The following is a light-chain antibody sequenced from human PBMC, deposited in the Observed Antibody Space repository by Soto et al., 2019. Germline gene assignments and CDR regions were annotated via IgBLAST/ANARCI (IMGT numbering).Light chain of an antibody. CDR3: QHYNSYSEA. CDR1: QTISSW. J-gene: IGKJ1*01. V-gene: IGKV1-5*03. CDR2: KAS. Sequence: DIQMTQSPSTLSGSVGDRVTITFRASQTISSWLAWYQQKPGKAPKLLIYKASTLKSGVPSRFSGSGSGTEFTLTISSLQPDDFATYYCQHYNSYSEAFGHGTKV.